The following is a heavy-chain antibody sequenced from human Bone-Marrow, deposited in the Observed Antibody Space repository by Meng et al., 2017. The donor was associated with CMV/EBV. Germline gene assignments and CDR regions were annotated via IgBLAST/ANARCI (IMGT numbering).Heavy chain of an antibody. CDR2: INPNSGGT. V-gene: IGHV1-2*02. CDR1: GYTFTGYY. CDR3: ARGGYYDSSGYSDY. Sequence: ASVKVSCKASGYTFTGYYMHWVRQAPGQGLEWMGWINPNSGGTNYAQKFQGRVTMTRDTSISTAYMELSRLRSDDTAVYHCARGGYYDSSGYSDYWGQGTLVTVSS. J-gene: IGHJ4*02. D-gene: IGHD3-22*01.